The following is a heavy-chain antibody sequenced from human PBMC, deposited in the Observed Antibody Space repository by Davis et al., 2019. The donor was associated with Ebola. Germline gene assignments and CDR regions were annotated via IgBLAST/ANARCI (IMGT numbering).Heavy chain of an antibody. CDR1: GYIFTDYW. CDR2: IYPGDSDI. CDR3: ARDEGFGEDPTFDY. Sequence: GESLKISCKGSGYIFTDYWIDWVRQMPGKGLEWMGIIYPGDSDIRYSPSFQGQVTISVDRSISTAYLQWSSLKASDTAMYYCARDEGFGEDPTFDYWGQGTLVTVSS. D-gene: IGHD2-21*01. J-gene: IGHJ4*02. V-gene: IGHV5-51*01.